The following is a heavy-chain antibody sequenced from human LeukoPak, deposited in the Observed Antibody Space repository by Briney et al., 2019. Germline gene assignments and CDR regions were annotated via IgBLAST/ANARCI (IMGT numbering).Heavy chain of an antibody. CDR2: ISGSGGST. CDR1: GFTFSSYA. CDR3: AKGVTRLVTDSWYFDL. Sequence: GGSLRLSCAASGFTFSSYAMSWVRQAPGKGLEWVSAISGSGGSTYYADSVKGRFTISRDNSKNTLYLQMNSLRAEDTAVYYCAKGVTRLVTDSWYFDLWGRGTLVTVSS. D-gene: IGHD3-9*01. J-gene: IGHJ2*01. V-gene: IGHV3-23*01.